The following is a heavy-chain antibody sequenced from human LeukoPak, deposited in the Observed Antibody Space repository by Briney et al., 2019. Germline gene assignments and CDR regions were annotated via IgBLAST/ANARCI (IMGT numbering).Heavy chain of an antibody. Sequence: SETLSLTCTVSGGSISSGGYSWSWIRQPPGKGLEWIGYIYHSGSTYYNPSLKSRVTISVDRSKNQFSLKLSSVTAADTAVYYCVRGFLGLNGGVWGQGTTVTVSS. J-gene: IGHJ6*02. CDR1: GGSISSGGYS. V-gene: IGHV4-30-2*01. CDR3: VRGFLGLNGGV. CDR2: IYHSGST. D-gene: IGHD1-26*01.